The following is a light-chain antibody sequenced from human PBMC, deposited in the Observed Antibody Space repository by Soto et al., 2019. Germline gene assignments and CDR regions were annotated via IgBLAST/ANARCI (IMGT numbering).Light chain of an antibody. Sequence: IQMTQSPSTLSASVGDRVTITCRASQTIINWLAWYQQKPGKAPKLLIYKASTLESAVLSRFTGSGSGTEFTLTISGLQPEDFSTYYFQQYNSYSQTFGQETKVDI. CDR2: KAS. V-gene: IGKV1-5*03. CDR3: QQYNSYSQT. CDR1: QTIINW. J-gene: IGKJ1*01.